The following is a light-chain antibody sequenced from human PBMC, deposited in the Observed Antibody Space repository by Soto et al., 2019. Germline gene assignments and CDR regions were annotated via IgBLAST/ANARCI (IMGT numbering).Light chain of an antibody. Sequence: QSALTQPASVSGSPGQSITISCSGTSSDVGGYKYVSWYQHHPGKAPKLLIYDVSNRPSGISDRFSGSKSGNTASLTVSGLQAEDEADYYCSSYAGSNNPYVFGTGTKVTVL. J-gene: IGLJ1*01. CDR3: SSYAGSNNPYV. CDR1: SSDVGGYKY. CDR2: DVS. V-gene: IGLV2-14*01.